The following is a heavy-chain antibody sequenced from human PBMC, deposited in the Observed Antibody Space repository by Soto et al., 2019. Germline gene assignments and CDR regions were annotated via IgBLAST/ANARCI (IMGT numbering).Heavy chain of an antibody. CDR2: IIPIFGTA. D-gene: IGHD3-22*01. CDR3: GRGRREITMTPPPYFDY. V-gene: IGHV1-69*01. CDR1: GGTFSSYA. J-gene: IGHJ4*02. Sequence: QVQLVQSGAEVKKPGSSVKVSCKASGGTFSSYAISWVRQAPGQGLEWMGGIIPIFGTANYAQKFQGRVTITGDETPSTALMEVSSLRSEDTGVYYCGRGRREITMTPPPYFDYWGQGTLVTVSS.